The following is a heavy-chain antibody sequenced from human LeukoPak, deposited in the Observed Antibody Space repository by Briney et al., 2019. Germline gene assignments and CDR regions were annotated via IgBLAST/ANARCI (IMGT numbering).Heavy chain of an antibody. V-gene: IGHV3-48*03. CDR3: ARDGLSGDQAFDAFDI. J-gene: IGHJ3*02. D-gene: IGHD1-26*01. CDR1: GFTFRSYE. CDR2: IRSSGSNM. Sequence: GGSLRFSCAASGFTFRSYEMSWVRQAPGKGLEWIAYIRSSGSNMYYADSVRGRFSISRDNAKDSLYLQMNSLRAEDTAIYYCARDGLSGDQAFDAFDIWGQGTMVTVSS.